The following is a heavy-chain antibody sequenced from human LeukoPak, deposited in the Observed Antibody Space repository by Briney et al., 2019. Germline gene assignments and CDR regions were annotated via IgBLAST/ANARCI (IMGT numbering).Heavy chain of an antibody. CDR1: GFTFNNHP. J-gene: IGHJ4*02. V-gene: IGHV3-23*01. Sequence: GGSLRLPCATSGFTFNNHPMSWVRQAPGMGLEGVSSISCSGGSAYYAGPVKGRFTIPRDNSKDTLFLQMNSLRTEDTALYHCARRSPSSLGGRAIDYWGQGTLVTVSS. CDR2: ISCSGGSA. D-gene: IGHD2-15*01. CDR3: ARRSPSSLGGRAIDY.